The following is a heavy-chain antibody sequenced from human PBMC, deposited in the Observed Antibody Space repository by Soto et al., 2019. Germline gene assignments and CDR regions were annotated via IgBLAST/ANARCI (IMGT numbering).Heavy chain of an antibody. Sequence: PSETLSLTCTVSGGSISSGGYYWSWIRQHPGKGLEWIGYIYYSGSTNYNPSLKSRVTISVDTSKNQFSLKLSSVTAADTAVYYCARQIPDCSGGSCWGYYYYYYMDVWGKGTTVTVSS. CDR1: GGSISSGGYY. V-gene: IGHV4-61*08. D-gene: IGHD2-15*01. J-gene: IGHJ6*03. CDR3: ARQIPDCSGGSCWGYYYYYYMDV. CDR2: IYYSGST.